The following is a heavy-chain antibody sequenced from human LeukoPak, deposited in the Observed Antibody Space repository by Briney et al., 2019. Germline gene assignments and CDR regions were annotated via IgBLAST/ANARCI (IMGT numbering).Heavy chain of an antibody. V-gene: IGHV3-30-3*01. D-gene: IGHD3-3*01. J-gene: IGHJ6*02. Sequence: GGSLRLSCAASGFTFSSYAMHWVRQAPGKGLEWVAVISYDGSNKYYADSMKGRFTISRDNSKNTLYLQMNSLRAEDTAVYYCARAGYDFWSGHYYYYGMDVWGQGTTVTVSS. CDR3: ARAGYDFWSGHYYYYGMDV. CDR2: ISYDGSNK. CDR1: GFTFSSYA.